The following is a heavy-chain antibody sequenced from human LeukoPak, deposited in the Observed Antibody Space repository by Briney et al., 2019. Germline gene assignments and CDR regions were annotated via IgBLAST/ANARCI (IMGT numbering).Heavy chain of an antibody. D-gene: IGHD3-10*01. CDR2: INHSGST. CDR1: GGSFSGYY. CDR3: ARVGSGSPVKY. Sequence: SETLSLTCAVYGGSFSGYYWSWIRQPPGKGLEWIGEINHSGSTNYNPSLKSRVTISVDTSKNQFSLKLSSVTAADTAVYYCARVGSGSPVKYWGQGTLVTVSS. V-gene: IGHV4-34*01. J-gene: IGHJ4*02.